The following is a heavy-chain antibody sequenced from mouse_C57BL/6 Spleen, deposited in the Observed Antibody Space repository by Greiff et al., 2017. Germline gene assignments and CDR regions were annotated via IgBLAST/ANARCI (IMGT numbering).Heavy chain of an antibody. CDR3: ASPYYYGAFGV. CDR2: IDPSDSYT. V-gene: IGHV1-69*01. Sequence: QVQLQQPGAELVMPGASVKLSCKASGYTFTSYWMHWVKQRPGQGLEWIGEIDPSDSYTNYNQKFKGKSTLTVDKSSSTAYMQLSSLTSEDSAVYYGASPYYYGAFGVWGTGTTVTVSS. CDR1: GYTFTSYW. J-gene: IGHJ1*03. D-gene: IGHD1-1*01.